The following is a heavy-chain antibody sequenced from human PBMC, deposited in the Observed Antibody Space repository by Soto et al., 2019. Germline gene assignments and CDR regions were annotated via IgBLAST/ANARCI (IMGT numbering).Heavy chain of an antibody. CDR1: GYTFTSYG. CDR3: ARVVKFYYDSSGYTPRYYFDY. V-gene: IGHV1-18*01. Sequence: QVPLVQSGAEVKKPGASVKVSCKASGYTFTSYGISWVRQAPGQGLEWMGWISAYNGNTNYAQKLQGRVTMTTDTSTSTAYMELRSLRSDDTAVYYCARVVKFYYDSSGYTPRYYFDYWGQGTLVTVSS. J-gene: IGHJ4*02. D-gene: IGHD3-22*01. CDR2: ISAYNGNT.